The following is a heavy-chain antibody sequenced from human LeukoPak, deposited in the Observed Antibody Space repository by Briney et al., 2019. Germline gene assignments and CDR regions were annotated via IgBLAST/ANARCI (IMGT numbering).Heavy chain of an antibody. D-gene: IGHD6-19*01. J-gene: IGHJ3*02. CDR1: GYTFTSYH. CDR2: INPSGGST. V-gene: IGHV1-46*01. CDR3: AREEPYSSGWYDAFDI. Sequence: ASVKVSCKASGYTFTSYHMHWVRQAPGQGLEWMGIINPSGGSTNYAQRFRGRVTMTRDMSTGTVYIELSSLTSEDTAVYYCAREEPYSSGWYDAFDIWGQGTMVTVSS.